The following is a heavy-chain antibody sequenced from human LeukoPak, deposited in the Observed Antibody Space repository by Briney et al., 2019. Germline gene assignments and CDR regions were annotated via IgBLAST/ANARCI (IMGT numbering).Heavy chain of an antibody. D-gene: IGHD3-22*01. J-gene: IGHJ4*02. CDR3: ASPYYDSSGYYHSFDF. CDR2: ITSDSSYV. CDR1: GFPFNTFS. Sequence: GGSLRLSCAASGFPFNTFSMNWVRQAPGKGLEWVSSITSDSSYVFYGDSVKGRFTISRDNAKNSLYLQMNSLRAEDTAVYYCASPYYDSSGYYHSFDFWGQGTLVTVSS. V-gene: IGHV3-21*01.